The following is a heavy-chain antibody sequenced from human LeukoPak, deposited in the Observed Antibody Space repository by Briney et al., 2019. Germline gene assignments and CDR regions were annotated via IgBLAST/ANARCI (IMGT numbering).Heavy chain of an antibody. CDR2: IYYSGST. D-gene: IGHD4-11*01. Sequence: SETLSLTCTVSGGSISSYYWSWIRQPPGKGLEWIGYIYYSGSTNYNPSLKSRVTISVDTSKNQFSLKLSSVTAADTAVYYCARPATTATRVRLLWYFDLWGRGTLVTVSS. CDR3: ARPATTATRVRLLWYFDL. J-gene: IGHJ2*01. V-gene: IGHV4-59*08. CDR1: GGSISSYY.